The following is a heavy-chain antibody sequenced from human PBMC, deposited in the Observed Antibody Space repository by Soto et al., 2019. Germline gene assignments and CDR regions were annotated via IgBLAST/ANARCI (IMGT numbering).Heavy chain of an antibody. CDR2: IYYSGST. J-gene: IGHJ4*02. CDR3: ARAGGRVFDY. CDR1: GGSISSYY. D-gene: IGHD2-15*01. V-gene: IGHV4-59*01. Sequence: SETLSLTCTVSGGSISSYYWSWIRQPPGKGLEWIGYIYYSGSTNYNPSLKSRVTISVDTSKNQFSLKLSSVTAADTAVYYCARAGGRVFDYWGQGTLVTVSS.